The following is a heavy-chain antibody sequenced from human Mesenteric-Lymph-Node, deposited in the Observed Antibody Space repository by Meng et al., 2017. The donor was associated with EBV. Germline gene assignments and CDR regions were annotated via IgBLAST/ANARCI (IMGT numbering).Heavy chain of an antibody. J-gene: IGHJ4*02. CDR1: GGPFSSYA. CDR2: IIPLLGFT. Sequence: QEQLVRSGAEGKQPGSWVKFSCKAAGGPFSSYAISWVRQAPGQGLEWMGGIIPLLGFTNYAQNVQDRVTMTRDTSISTAYMELNSLTSDDTAVYYCSRVIPAPGTSMVDFWGQGTLVTVSS. CDR3: SRVIPAPGTSMVDF. V-gene: IGHV1-69*09. D-gene: IGHD6-13*01.